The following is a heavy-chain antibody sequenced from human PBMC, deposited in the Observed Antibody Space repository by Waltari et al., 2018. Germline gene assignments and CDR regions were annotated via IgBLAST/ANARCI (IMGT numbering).Heavy chain of an antibody. D-gene: IGHD5-12*01. J-gene: IGHJ4*02. Sequence: QVQLVQSGAEVRKPGSSVRISCKPSGGTFSSWAFSWVRQAPGQGLEWVGSVIPVFGTSSSAHRLKGRVSITADKSTTTIHMELNSLTSDDAAVYYCAKESGGYDHPYFDQWGQGTLVTVSS. V-gene: IGHV1-69*14. CDR1: GGTFSSWA. CDR3: AKESGGYDHPYFDQ. CDR2: VIPVFGTS.